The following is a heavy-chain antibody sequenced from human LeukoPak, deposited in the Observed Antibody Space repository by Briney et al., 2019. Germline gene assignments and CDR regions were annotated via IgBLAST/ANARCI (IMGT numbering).Heavy chain of an antibody. CDR2: IKQDGSEK. J-gene: IGHJ4*02. CDR3: AKGSRGSCSRTYCYPFDY. V-gene: IGHV3-7*03. CDR1: GFTFSSRDW. Sequence: GGSLRLSCVASGFTFSSRDWMTWVRQAPGKGLEWVANIKQDGSEKNYVDSVKGRFTISRDNAKNSVYLQMNRLRAEDTAVYYCAKGSRGSCSRTYCYPFDYWGQGTLVTVSS. D-gene: IGHD2-2*01.